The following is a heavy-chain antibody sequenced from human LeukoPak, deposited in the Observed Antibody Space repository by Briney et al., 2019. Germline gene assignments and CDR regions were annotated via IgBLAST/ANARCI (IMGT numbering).Heavy chain of an antibody. V-gene: IGHV4-38-2*02. D-gene: IGHD3-10*01. Sequence: SETLSLTCTVSGYSISSGFYWGWIRQSPGKGLEWLGSVHHSGPTYYNPSLNSRVSISADTSKNQISLRLSSVNTADTALYYCAREAPISDSGNYYKSLGYWGQGTLVTVSS. CDR1: GYSISSGFY. CDR3: AREAPISDSGNYYKSLGY. CDR2: VHHSGPT. J-gene: IGHJ4*02.